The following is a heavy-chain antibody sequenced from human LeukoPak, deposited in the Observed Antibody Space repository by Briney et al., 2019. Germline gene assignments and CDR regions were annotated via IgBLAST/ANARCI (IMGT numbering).Heavy chain of an antibody. CDR2: ISYDGYNK. CDR3: AKDITWRPPGIVVVPAAMDY. J-gene: IGHJ4*02. D-gene: IGHD2-2*01. V-gene: IGHV3-30*18. CDR1: GFTFSSYS. Sequence: GGSLRLSCAASGFTFSSYSMHWVRQAPGKGLEWVAVISYDGYNKYYADSVKGRFTISRDNSKNTLYLQMNSLRAEDTAVYYCAKDITWRPPGIVVVPAAMDYWGQGTLVTVSS.